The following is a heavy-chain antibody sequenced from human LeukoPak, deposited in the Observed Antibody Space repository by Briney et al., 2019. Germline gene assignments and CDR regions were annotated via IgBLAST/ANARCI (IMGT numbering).Heavy chain of an antibody. CDR1: GFTFDDYA. CDR3: AKDYYDSSGYFDY. D-gene: IGHD3-22*01. CDR2: ISWSSGSI. V-gene: IGHV3-9*01. Sequence: GGSLRLSCAASGFTFDDYAMHWVRQAPGKGLEWVSGISWSSGSIGYADSVKGQFTISRDNAKNSLYLQMNSLRAEDTALYYCAKDYYDSSGYFDYWGQGTLVTVSS. J-gene: IGHJ4*02.